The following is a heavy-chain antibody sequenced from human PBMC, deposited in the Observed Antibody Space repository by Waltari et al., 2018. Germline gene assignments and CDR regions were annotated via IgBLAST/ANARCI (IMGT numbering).Heavy chain of an antibody. D-gene: IGHD3-3*01. V-gene: IGHV3-33*01. CDR2: ISYDGSSQ. CDR1: GCTCKIGG. CDR3: AREAPFGVVSSFDY. J-gene: IGHJ4*02. Sequence: VQLVESGGGVVQPGRSLRLSCAAYGCTCKIGGMHWVRQAPGKGLEGVGVISYDGSSQNYGDSVKGRFTISRDNSKSTLYLQMNSLRGEDTAVYYCAREAPFGVVSSFDYWGQGILATVSS.